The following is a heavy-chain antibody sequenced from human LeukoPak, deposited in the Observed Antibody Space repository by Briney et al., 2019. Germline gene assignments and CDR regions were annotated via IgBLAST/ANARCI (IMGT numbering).Heavy chain of an antibody. CDR1: GFGFSSYA. CDR2: ITTDGNGA. V-gene: IGHV3-23*01. D-gene: IGHD3-16*01. J-gene: IGHJ5*02. Sequence: GDSLRLSCAASGFGFSSYAKTWVRQAPGKGLEWVAVITTDGNGAYYAASVKGRFTISGDNSQNTVFLQMRRLRVEDTAVYFCAKTLGADCFDHWGQGTLVTVSS. CDR3: AKTLGADCFDH.